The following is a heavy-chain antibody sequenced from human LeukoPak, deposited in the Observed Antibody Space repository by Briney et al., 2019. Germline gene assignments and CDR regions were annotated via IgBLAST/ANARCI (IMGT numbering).Heavy chain of an antibody. CDR3: ARRAYSAAYWKHFDY. J-gene: IGHJ4*02. Sequence: SQTLSLTCTVSGGSINSGRYYWSWIRQPAGKGLEWIGHIYTSGRTSYNPSLKSRVTISVDTSKNQFSLKLNSVTAADTAVYFCARRAYSAAYWKHFDYWGQGTLVTVSS. CDR2: IYTSGRT. V-gene: IGHV4-61*09. D-gene: IGHD1-1*01. CDR1: GGSINSGRYY.